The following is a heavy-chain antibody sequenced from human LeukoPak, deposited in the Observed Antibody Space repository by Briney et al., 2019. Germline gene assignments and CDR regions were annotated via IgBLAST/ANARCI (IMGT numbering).Heavy chain of an antibody. V-gene: IGHV3-30*03. CDR1: GFTFSSYG. Sequence: PGRSLRLSCAASGFTFSSYGMHWVRQAPGKGLEWVALISFDGGNKHYADSVKGRFTISRDNSKNTLYLQVNSLRAEDTAVYYCAPGGDYTFFDYWGQGTLVTVSS. CDR2: ISFDGGNK. CDR3: APGGDYTFFDY. J-gene: IGHJ4*02. D-gene: IGHD4-17*01.